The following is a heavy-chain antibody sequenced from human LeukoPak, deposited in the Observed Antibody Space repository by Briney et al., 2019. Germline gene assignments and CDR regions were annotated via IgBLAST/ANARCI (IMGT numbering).Heavy chain of an antibody. CDR2: IIPIFGTA. D-gene: IGHD2-2*02. Sequence: SVTVSCKASGGTFSSYAISWVRQAPGQGLEWMGGIIPIFGTANYAQKFQGRVTITADESTSTAYMELSSLRSEDTAVYYCARDDLGYQLLYDYYYYGMDVWGQGTTVTVSS. CDR1: GGTFSSYA. V-gene: IGHV1-69*13. J-gene: IGHJ6*02. CDR3: ARDDLGYQLLYDYYYYGMDV.